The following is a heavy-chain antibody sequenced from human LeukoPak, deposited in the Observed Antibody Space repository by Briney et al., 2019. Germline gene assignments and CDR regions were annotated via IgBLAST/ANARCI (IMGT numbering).Heavy chain of an antibody. CDR3: AKDREPQSFHYYGMDV. Sequence: GGSLRLFCAASGLTLSTYGIHWVRQAPGKGLEGVAVISYDGNKRYYSDSVKGRFTISREHFTNTVYLQMNSLRPEATALYYCAKDREPQSFHYYGMDVWGQGTTVTVSS. V-gene: IGHV3-30*18. CDR1: GLTLSTYG. CDR2: ISYDGNKR. J-gene: IGHJ6*02. D-gene: IGHD1-26*01.